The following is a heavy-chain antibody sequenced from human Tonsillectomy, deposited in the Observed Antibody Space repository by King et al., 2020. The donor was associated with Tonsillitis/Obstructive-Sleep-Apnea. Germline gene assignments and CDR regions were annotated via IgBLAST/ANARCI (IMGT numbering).Heavy chain of an antibody. J-gene: IGHJ4*02. CDR3: AGVLWGCYQPSNPYYFDY. V-gene: IGHV4-31*03. CDR2: IYYSGST. D-gene: IGHD2-21*01. Sequence: QLQESGPAVVKPSQTLSFTCTVSGGSISSGAYYWSWIRQHPGKGLEWIGYIYYSGSTYYNPSLKSRVTISVDTSKNQFSLKLSSVTAADTAVYYCAGVLWGCYQPSNPYYFDYWGQGTLVTVSS. CDR1: GGSISSGAYY.